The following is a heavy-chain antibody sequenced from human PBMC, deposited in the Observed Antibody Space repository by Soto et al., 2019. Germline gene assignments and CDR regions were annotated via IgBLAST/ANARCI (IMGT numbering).Heavy chain of an antibody. CDR1: GYSFTSHW. V-gene: IGHV5-10-1*01. CDR3: ARHFNDGFDY. D-gene: IGHD1-1*01. CDR2: IDPSDSYT. Sequence: PGESLKISCKGSGYSFTSHWISWVRQMPGEGLEWMGRIDPSDSYTEYSPSFQGHFTMSTDKSITTAHVQWSSLAASDTAIYYCARHFNDGFDYWGQGTLVTASS. J-gene: IGHJ4*02.